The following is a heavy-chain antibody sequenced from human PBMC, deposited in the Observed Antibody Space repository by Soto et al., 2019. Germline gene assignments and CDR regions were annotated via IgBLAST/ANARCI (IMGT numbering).Heavy chain of an antibody. Sequence: PGGSLRLSCEASGFTFSNYGMHWVRQAPGKGLEWVAVIWYDGNNRYYADSVKGRFTISRDNSKNTLYLRMNSLRAEDTAIYYCATDLMTTVPYFDYWGLGTLVTVSS. CDR3: ATDLMTTVPYFDY. CDR2: IWYDGNNR. CDR1: GFTFSNYG. V-gene: IGHV3-33*01. J-gene: IGHJ4*02. D-gene: IGHD4-17*01.